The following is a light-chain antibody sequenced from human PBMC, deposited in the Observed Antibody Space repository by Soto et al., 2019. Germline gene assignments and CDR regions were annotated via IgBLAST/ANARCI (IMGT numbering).Light chain of an antibody. CDR2: QDS. CDR1: KLGSKY. Sequence: SYELTQPPSVSVSPGQTAGITCSGDKLGSKYVCWYQQKPGQSPVVVIYQDSKRPSGIPERFSGSNSENTATLTISGTQAMDEADYYCQARDSSTVVFGGGTKLTVL. V-gene: IGLV3-1*01. J-gene: IGLJ2*01. CDR3: QARDSSTVV.